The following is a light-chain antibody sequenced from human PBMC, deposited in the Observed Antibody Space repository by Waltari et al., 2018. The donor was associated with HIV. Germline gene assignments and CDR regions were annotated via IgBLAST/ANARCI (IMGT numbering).Light chain of an antibody. CDR3: QQTYSLPLT. CDR1: QNITTY. Sequence: DIQMTQSPSSLSASVGDSVTLTCRASQNITTYLSWYQQKPGKAPLLLLYAASTFQSGVASRFSGSGSGTDFTLTISSLQPGDFASYYCQQTYSLPLTFGGGTKVVIK. CDR2: AAS. J-gene: IGKJ4*01. V-gene: IGKV1-39*01.